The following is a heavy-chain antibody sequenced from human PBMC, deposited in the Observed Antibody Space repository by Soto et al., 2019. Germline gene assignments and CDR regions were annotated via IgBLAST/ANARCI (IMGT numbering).Heavy chain of an antibody. CDR1: GFTLSSRW. J-gene: IGHJ4*02. CDR3: ARDQDTYGQAVFDS. Sequence: EVQLVESGGGLVQPGGSLRLSCAASGFTLSSRWMHWVRQAPAKGLVWVSRIKTDGTSTSYADSVKGRFTISRDNAKNTLYLQMNSLRAEDTGMYYCARDQDTYGQAVFDSWGQGTLVTVSS. CDR2: IKTDGTST. D-gene: IGHD2-15*01. V-gene: IGHV3-74*01.